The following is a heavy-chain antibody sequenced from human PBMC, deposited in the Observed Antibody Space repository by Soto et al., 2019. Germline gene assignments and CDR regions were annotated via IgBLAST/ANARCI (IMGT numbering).Heavy chain of an antibody. D-gene: IGHD2-15*01. CDR2: ISDSGATK. J-gene: IGHJ6*02. CDR3: ARCSRNSCYSYGVDV. CDR1: GFTFSNCG. V-gene: IGHV3-48*02. Sequence: PGGALRVSCAASGFTFSNCGINWVRQTPGKGLEWVSYISDSGATKHYADSVKGRFTISRDNGKDSLYLQMNSLRDEDTAVYFCARCSRNSCYSYGVDVWGQGATVTVSS.